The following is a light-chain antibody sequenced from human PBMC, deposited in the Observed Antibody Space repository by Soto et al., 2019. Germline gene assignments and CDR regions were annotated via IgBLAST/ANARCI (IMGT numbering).Light chain of an antibody. Sequence: QSVLTQPPSASGTPGQRVTISCSGSSSNIGSYYVYWYQQLPGTAPKVLIYSNNQRPSGVPDRFSGSKSVTSASLAISGLLSQDDADYYCAAWDDSLSGWVFGGGTKLTVL. V-gene: IGLV1-47*02. J-gene: IGLJ3*02. CDR1: SSNIGSYY. CDR2: SNN. CDR3: AAWDDSLSGWV.